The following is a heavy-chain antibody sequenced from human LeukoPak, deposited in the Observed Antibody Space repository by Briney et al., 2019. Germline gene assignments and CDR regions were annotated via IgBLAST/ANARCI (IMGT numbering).Heavy chain of an antibody. CDR1: GYTFTSYA. Sequence: GASVKVSCKASGYTFTSYAIHWVRQAPGQRVEWMGWINAGNGNTKYSQNFQGRVTITRDTSASTAYMELSSLRSEDTAVYYCARARWTSTVTTYYLDYWGQGTLVTVSS. V-gene: IGHV1-3*01. D-gene: IGHD4-17*01. CDR2: INAGNGNT. J-gene: IGHJ4*02. CDR3: ARARWTSTVTTYYLDY.